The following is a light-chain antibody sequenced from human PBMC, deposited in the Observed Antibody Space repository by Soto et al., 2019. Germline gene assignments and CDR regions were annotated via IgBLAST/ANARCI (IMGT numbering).Light chain of an antibody. CDR1: SSDVGGYNY. CDR2: DVS. J-gene: IGLJ1*01. V-gene: IGLV2-14*01. CDR3: SSYTSSSSSV. Sequence: QSVLTQPASVSGSPGQSITISCTGTSSDVGGYNYVSWYQQHPGKAPRLMIYDVSTRPSGVSNRFSGSKSGNTASLTISGLQAEDEADYYCSSYTSSSSSVFGTGTKVPV.